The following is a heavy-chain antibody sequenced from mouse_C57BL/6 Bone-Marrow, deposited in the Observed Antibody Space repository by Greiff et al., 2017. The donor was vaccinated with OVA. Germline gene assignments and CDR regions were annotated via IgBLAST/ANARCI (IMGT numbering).Heavy chain of an antibody. CDR2: IYPRDGST. Sequence: VQLQQSDAELVKPGASVKISCKVSGYTFTDHTIHWMQQRPEQGLEWIGYIYPRDGSTKYNEKFKGKATLTAYKSSSTAYMQLNSLTSEYSAVYVCARDDGSSLDYWGQGTTLTVSS. CDR3: ARDDGSSLDY. CDR1: GYTFTDHT. J-gene: IGHJ2*01. V-gene: IGHV1-78*01. D-gene: IGHD1-1*01.